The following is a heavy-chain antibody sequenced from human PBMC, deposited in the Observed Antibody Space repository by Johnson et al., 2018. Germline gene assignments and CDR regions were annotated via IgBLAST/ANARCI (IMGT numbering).Heavy chain of an antibody. Sequence: VQLVESGGGLVKPGGSLRLSCAASGFTFSSYSMNWVRQAPGKGLEWVSSISSSSSYIYYADSVKGRFTISRDNAKNSLYLQMNSLRAEDTAVYYCARDRRPYVVDGSGYVGPPDAFDIWGQGTMVTVSS. D-gene: IGHD3-22*01. V-gene: IGHV3-21*01. CDR2: ISSSSSYI. CDR3: ARDRRPYVVDGSGYVGPPDAFDI. CDR1: GFTFSSYS. J-gene: IGHJ3*02.